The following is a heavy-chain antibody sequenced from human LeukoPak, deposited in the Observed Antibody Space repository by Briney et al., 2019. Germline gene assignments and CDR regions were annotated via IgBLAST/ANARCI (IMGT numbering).Heavy chain of an antibody. Sequence: GGSLRLSCAASGFTFSVYWMSWVRQAPGKGLEWVANIKQDGSEKYYVDSVKGRFIISRDNAKNSLYLQMNSLRAEDTAVYYCARDPYCGSDSCYYLYWGQGTLVTVSS. CDR1: GFTFSVYW. CDR3: ARDPYCGSDSCYYLY. D-gene: IGHD2-2*01. J-gene: IGHJ4*02. CDR2: IKQDGSEK. V-gene: IGHV3-7*01.